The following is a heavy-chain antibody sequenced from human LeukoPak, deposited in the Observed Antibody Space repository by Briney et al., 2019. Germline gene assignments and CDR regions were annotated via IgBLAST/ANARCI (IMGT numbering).Heavy chain of an antibody. J-gene: IGHJ4*02. CDR3: TTEKYYDSRMGN. Sequence: GGSLTVSCAASGFTFSNAWMSGVRQAPGRGLEWVGCVKSETDGGTTDYAAPVKGRFTISRDDPKNTLYLQMNSLKTEDTALYYCTTEKYYDSRMGNWGQGALVTVSS. V-gene: IGHV3-15*01. CDR1: GFTFSNAW. D-gene: IGHD3-22*01. CDR2: VKSETDGGTT.